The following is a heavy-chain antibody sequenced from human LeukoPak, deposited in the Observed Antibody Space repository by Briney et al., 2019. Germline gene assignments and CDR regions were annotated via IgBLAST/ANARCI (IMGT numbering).Heavy chain of an antibody. V-gene: IGHV4-4*07. CDR3: ASSYLGWTYYDWFDP. D-gene: IGHD1-26*01. CDR2: IYASGST. J-gene: IGHJ5*02. Sequence: NPSQTLSLTCTVSGGSISDYYWNWIRQPAGKGLEWIGRIYASGSTNYNPSLRSRVTISVDKSKNQFSLKLTSATAADTAVYYCASSYLGWTYYDWFDPWGPGTLVTVSS. CDR1: GGSISDYY.